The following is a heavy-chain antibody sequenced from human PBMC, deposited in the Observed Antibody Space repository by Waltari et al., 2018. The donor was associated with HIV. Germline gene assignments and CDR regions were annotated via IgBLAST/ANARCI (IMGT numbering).Heavy chain of an antibody. J-gene: IGHJ4*02. D-gene: IGHD3-10*01. CDR3: ARAPGPEYGSGDE. CDR1: GFHFSSYG. Sequence: QVQLVESGGGVVRPGRSLRLSCAASGFHFSSYGMHWVRQAPGKGLEWVAVIWYDENNKYYADSVKGRFTISRDNSKNVLSLQMNRLRVEDTAMYYCARAPGPEYGSGDEWGQGTLVTVSS. V-gene: IGHV3-33*01. CDR2: IWYDENNK.